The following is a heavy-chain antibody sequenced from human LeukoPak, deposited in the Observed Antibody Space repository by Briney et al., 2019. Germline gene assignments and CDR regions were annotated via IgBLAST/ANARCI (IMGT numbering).Heavy chain of an antibody. Sequence: GGSLRLSCAASGFTFSSYEMNWVRQAPGKGLEWVAYISSSSSTTHYADSVTGRFSISRDNAKSSLYLQMNSLRAEDTAVYYCAKARIPQWGQGTLVTVSS. CDR3: AKARIPQ. CDR1: GFTFSSYE. J-gene: IGHJ4*02. V-gene: IGHV3-48*03. CDR2: ISSSSSTT.